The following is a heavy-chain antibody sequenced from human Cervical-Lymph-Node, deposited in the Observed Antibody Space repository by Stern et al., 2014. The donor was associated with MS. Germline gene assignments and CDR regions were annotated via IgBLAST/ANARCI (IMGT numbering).Heavy chain of an antibody. Sequence: QVQLQESGPGLVKPSGTLSLTCAVSGGSVSSTNWWSWVRQSPRKGLEWIGNIYPSGASNYRPSLRSRVPISLDNSKNHLSLHLTSVTAADTAVYYCARERQQYCNSEGCSYWYFDLWGRGTLVTVSS. J-gene: IGHJ2*01. CDR2: IYPSGAS. CDR1: GGSVSSTNW. CDR3: ARERQQYCNSEGCSYWYFDL. D-gene: IGHD2/OR15-2a*01. V-gene: IGHV4-4*02.